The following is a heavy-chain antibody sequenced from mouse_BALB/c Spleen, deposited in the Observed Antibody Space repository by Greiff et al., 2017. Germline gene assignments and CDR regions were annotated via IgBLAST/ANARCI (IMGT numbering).Heavy chain of an antibody. Sequence: VQLKQSGAELVRPGTSVKVSCKASGYAFTNYLIEWVKQRPGQGLEWIGVINPGSGGTNYNEKFKGKATLTADKSSSTAYMQLSSLTSDDSAVYFCARSDYYGRRHYFDYWGQGTTLTVSS. V-gene: IGHV1-54*01. CDR3: ARSDYYGRRHYFDY. CDR1: GYAFTNYL. CDR2: INPGSGGT. J-gene: IGHJ2*01. D-gene: IGHD1-1*01.